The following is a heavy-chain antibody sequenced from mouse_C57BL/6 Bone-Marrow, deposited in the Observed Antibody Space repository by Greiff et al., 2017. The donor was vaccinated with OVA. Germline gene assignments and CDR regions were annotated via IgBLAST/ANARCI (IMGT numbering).Heavy chain of an antibody. CDR1: GFNIKDYY. CDR3: ARGIYYLDY. V-gene: IGHV14-2*01. CDR2: IDPEDGET. Sequence: EVQLVESGAELVKPGASVKLSCTASGFNIKDYYMHWVKQRTEQGLEWIGRIDPEDGETKYAPQFQGKATITAATSSNTAYLPLSSLTSEDTAVYYCARGIYYLDYGGQGTTLTVSS. J-gene: IGHJ2*01.